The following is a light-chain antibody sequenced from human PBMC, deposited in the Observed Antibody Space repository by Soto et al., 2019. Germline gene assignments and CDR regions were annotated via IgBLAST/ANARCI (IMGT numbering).Light chain of an antibody. Sequence: QSALTQPASVSGSPGQSITVSCTGTSSDVGGYNFVSWYQQHPGKAPKLMIFEVSNRPSGVSKRFSGSKSGNTASLTISGLQAEDEADYYCNAYTTSSTYVFGTGTKVTVL. V-gene: IGLV2-14*01. J-gene: IGLJ1*01. CDR1: SSDVGGYNF. CDR3: NAYTTSSTYV. CDR2: EVS.